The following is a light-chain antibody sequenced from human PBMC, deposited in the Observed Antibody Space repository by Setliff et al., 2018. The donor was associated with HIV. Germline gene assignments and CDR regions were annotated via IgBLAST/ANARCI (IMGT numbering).Light chain of an antibody. CDR2: EVN. CDR1: SSDVGSYNR. CDR3: SSYTSTNTWV. J-gene: IGLJ1*01. Sequence: ALTQPPSVSGSPRQSVTISCTGTSSDVGSYNRVSWYQQSPGTAPKLMIYEVNYRPSGVPDRFSGSKSGNTASLTISGLQAEDEASYYCSSYTSTNTWVFGTGTKVTV. V-gene: IGLV2-18*02.